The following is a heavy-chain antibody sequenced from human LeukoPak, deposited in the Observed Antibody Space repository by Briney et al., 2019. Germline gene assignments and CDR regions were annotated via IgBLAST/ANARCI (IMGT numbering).Heavy chain of an antibody. D-gene: IGHD5-18*01. V-gene: IGHV3-30-3*01. J-gene: IGHJ4*02. CDR3: ARESYGYSYGYQFDY. CDR2: ISYDGSNK. CDR1: GFTFSSYA. Sequence: PGRSLRLSCAASGFTFSSYAMHWVRQAPGKGLEWVAVISYDGSNKYYADSVKGRFTISRDNAKNSLYLQMNSLRAEDTAVYYCARESYGYSYGYQFDYWGQGTLVTVSS.